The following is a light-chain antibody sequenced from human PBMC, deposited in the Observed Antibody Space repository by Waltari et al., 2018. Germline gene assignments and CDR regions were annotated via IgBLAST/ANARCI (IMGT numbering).Light chain of an antibody. J-gene: IGKJ1*01. CDR1: QSVFYSSNNENY. CDR2: WAS. CDR3: QQYSSPPWT. Sequence: DIVMTQSPDSLAVSLGERATINCKSSQSVFYSSNNENYLAWSQQRPGQPPKLLIYWASTRESGVPDLFSGSGSGTDFTLTISSLQAEDVAVYYCQQYSSPPWTFGQGTKVEIK. V-gene: IGKV4-1*01.